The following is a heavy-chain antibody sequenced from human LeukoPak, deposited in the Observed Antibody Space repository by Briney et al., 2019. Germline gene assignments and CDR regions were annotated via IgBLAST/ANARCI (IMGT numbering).Heavy chain of an antibody. J-gene: IGHJ4*02. V-gene: IGHV3-23*01. D-gene: IGHD6-19*01. Sequence: QPGGSLRLSCAASGFTFSSYGMSWVRQAPGKGLEWVSAISGSGGSTYYADSVKGRFTISRDNSKNTLYLQMNSLRAEDTAVYYCAKDPLPHSSGWYWDYRGQGTLVTVSS. CDR2: ISGSGGST. CDR3: AKDPLPHSSGWYWDY. CDR1: GFTFSSYG.